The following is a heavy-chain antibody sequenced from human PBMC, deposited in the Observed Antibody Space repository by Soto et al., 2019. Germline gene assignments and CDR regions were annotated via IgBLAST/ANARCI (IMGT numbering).Heavy chain of an antibody. Sequence: QVQLVQSGAEVKKPGSSVKVSCKASGGTFSSYAISWVRQAPGQGLEWMGGIIPIFGTANYAQKFQGRVTITADESTSTVYMELSSLRSEDTAVYYCARDLPYYDFWSGYYRDWFDPWGQGTLVTVSS. D-gene: IGHD3-3*01. J-gene: IGHJ5*02. CDR2: IIPIFGTA. CDR1: GGTFSSYA. V-gene: IGHV1-69*01. CDR3: ARDLPYYDFWSGYYRDWFDP.